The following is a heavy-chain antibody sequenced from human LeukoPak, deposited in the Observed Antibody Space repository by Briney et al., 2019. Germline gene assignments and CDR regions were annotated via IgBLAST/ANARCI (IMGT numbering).Heavy chain of an antibody. CDR1: GGSLSSYY. CDR3: ARIVIAAAEGYFDY. CDR2: IYYSGST. D-gene: IGHD6-13*01. Sequence: SETLSLTCTVSGGSLSSYYWSWVRRPPGKGLEWIGYIYYSGSTNYNPSLKSRVSISVDTSKNQFSLKLSSVTAADTAVYDCARIVIAAAEGYFDYWGQGTLVSVSS. V-gene: IGHV4-59*01. J-gene: IGHJ4*02.